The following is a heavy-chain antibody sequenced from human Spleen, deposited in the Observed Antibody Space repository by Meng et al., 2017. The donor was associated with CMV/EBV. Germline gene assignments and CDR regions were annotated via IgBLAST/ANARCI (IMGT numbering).Heavy chain of an antibody. CDR1: GFTFSCYG. Sequence: GESLKISCVASGFTFSCYGMHWVRQAPGKGLAWVAFTPYDGTNKYYADSVKGRFSISRDNAKNSLYLQVNSLRAEDTAVYYCARDIHFVAYFDYWSQGTLVTVSS. CDR3: ARDIHFVAYFDY. J-gene: IGHJ4*02. V-gene: IGHV3-30*02. CDR2: TPYDGTNK. D-gene: IGHD2/OR15-2a*01.